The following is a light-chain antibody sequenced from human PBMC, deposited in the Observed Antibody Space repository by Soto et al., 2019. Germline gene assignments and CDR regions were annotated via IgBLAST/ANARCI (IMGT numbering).Light chain of an antibody. CDR1: QSLVHSDGNTY. CDR2: KVS. V-gene: IGKV2-24*01. J-gene: IGKJ1*01. Sequence: DVVMTQSPLSLPVTLGQPASISCRSSQSLVHSDGNTYLSWFQQRPGQPPRLLIYKVSDRFSGVPDRFSGSGAGTDFTLTISRLEPEDFAVYYCQQYDSSLWTFGQGTKVDIK. CDR3: QQYDSSLWT.